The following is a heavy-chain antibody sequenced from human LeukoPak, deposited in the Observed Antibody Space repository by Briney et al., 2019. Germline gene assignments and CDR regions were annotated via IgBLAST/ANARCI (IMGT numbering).Heavy chain of an antibody. D-gene: IGHD5-18*01. CDR3: AKLGWGEYNYGYTY. Sequence: GGSLRLSCAASGFNFRSYAMSWVRQAPGKGLEWVSSMSGYDGSTYYADSVKGRFTISRDNSKNTLYLQMNSLRAEDTAIYYCAKLGWGEYNYGYTYWGQGTLVTVSS. V-gene: IGHV3-23*01. CDR1: GFNFRSYA. J-gene: IGHJ4*02. CDR2: MSGYDGST.